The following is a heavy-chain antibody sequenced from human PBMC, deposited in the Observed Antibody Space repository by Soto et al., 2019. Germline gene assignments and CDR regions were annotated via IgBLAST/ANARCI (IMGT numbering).Heavy chain of an antibody. CDR3: ARAAYSSNSGWFDP. Sequence: LRLSCAAFGFTFSNYWMTWVRQAPGKGLGWVAYIKEDGSAKYYVDSVKGRFTISRDNAKNSLYLQMNSLRADDTAVYYCARAAYSSNSGWFDPWGQGTLVTVSS. D-gene: IGHD6-13*01. CDR1: GFTFSNYW. CDR2: IKEDGSAK. V-gene: IGHV3-7*03. J-gene: IGHJ5*02.